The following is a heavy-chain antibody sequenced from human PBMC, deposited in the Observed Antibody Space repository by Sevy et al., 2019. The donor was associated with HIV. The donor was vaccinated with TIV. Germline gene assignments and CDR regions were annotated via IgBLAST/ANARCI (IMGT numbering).Heavy chain of an antibody. V-gene: IGHV3-23*01. Sequence: GGSLRLSCAASGFTFSTYAMSWVRQAPGKGLEWVSAISGSGGSTYYADSMEGRFIISRDKSKNTLYLQMNSLRAEDTAVYYCAKGDSTFYGFDVWGQGTTVTVSS. J-gene: IGHJ6*02. CDR2: ISGSGGST. D-gene: IGHD6-13*01. CDR3: AKGDSTFYGFDV. CDR1: GFTFSTYA.